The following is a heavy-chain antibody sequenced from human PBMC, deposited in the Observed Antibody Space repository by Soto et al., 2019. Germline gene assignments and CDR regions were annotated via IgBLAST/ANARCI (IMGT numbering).Heavy chain of an antibody. CDR1: GFTFSSYA. CDR2: ISGSGGST. J-gene: IGHJ6*03. CDR3: AKDPSVGGSATVTTFDYYYYYMDV. D-gene: IGHD4-4*01. V-gene: IGHV3-23*01. Sequence: GGSLRLSCAASGFTFSSYAMSWVRQAPGKGLEWVSAISGSGGSTYYADSVKGRFTISRDNSKNTLYLQMNSLRAEDTAVYYCAKDPSVGGSATVTTFDYYYYYMDVWGKGTTVTVSS.